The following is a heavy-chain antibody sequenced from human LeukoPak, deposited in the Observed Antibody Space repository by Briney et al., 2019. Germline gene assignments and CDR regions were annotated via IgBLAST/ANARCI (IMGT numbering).Heavy chain of an antibody. Sequence: AGSLRLSCAVSALTLTTYWMHCVRQPPGKGLVWVSRIKSDGSGISHADSVKGRFTISRDNAKNTLYLQMNRLRGDDTAVYYCASGRWSDYLDHWGQGTLVTVSS. CDR3: ASGRWSDYLDH. D-gene: IGHD3-3*01. CDR2: IKSDGSGI. J-gene: IGHJ4*02. V-gene: IGHV3-74*01. CDR1: ALTLTTYW.